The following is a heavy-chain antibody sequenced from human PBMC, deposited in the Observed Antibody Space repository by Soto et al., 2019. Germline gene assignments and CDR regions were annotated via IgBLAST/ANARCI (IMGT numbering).Heavy chain of an antibody. J-gene: IGHJ4*02. D-gene: IGHD2-8*02. Sequence: QVQLQQWGAGLLKPSETLSLTCAVTGGSFSGYYWTWIRQPPGTGLEWIGEINHSGSTNYNPSLKSRVTISVHTSKNQFSLKLTSVTAAGTAVYYCARDKITGLVDYWGQGTLVTVSS. CDR2: INHSGST. V-gene: IGHV4-34*01. CDR3: ARDKITGLVDY. CDR1: GGSFSGYY.